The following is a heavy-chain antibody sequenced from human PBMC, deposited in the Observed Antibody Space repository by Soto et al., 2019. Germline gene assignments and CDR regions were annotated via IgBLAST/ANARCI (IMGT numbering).Heavy chain of an antibody. V-gene: IGHV4-59*01. D-gene: IGHD1-26*01. CDR1: GGSISSYY. CDR2: IYYSGST. J-gene: IGHJ4*02. CDR3: ARDGRRLFDY. Sequence: SETLSLTCTVSGGSISSYYWSWIRQPPGKGLEWIGYIYYSGSTNYNPSLKSRVTISVDTSKNQFSLKLSSVTAADTAVYYCARDGRRLFDYWGQGTLVTVSS.